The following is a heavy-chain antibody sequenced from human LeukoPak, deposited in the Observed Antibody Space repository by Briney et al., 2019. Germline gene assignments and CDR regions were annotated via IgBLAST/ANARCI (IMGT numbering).Heavy chain of an antibody. V-gene: IGHV3-30*04. Sequence: GRSLRLSCAASGFTFSSYAMHWVRQAPGKGLEWVAVISYDGSYKYSADSVKGRFTISRDNSKNTLYLQMSSLRAEDTAVYYCAKVVAVAQFDYWGQGTLVTVSS. CDR2: ISYDGSYK. D-gene: IGHD6-19*01. J-gene: IGHJ4*02. CDR3: AKVVAVAQFDY. CDR1: GFTFSSYA.